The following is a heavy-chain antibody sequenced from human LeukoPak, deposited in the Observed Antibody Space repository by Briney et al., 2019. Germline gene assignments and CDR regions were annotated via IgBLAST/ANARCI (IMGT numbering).Heavy chain of an antibody. CDR2: INPNSGGT. Sequence: ASVEVSCKASGYTFTGYYMHWVRQAPGQGLEWMGWINPNSGGTNYAQKFQGRVTMTRDTSISTAYMELSRLRSDDTAVYYCARDPRSSSSYYYYGMDVWGQGTTVTVSS. D-gene: IGHD6-13*01. CDR3: ARDPRSSSSYYYYGMDV. V-gene: IGHV1-2*02. CDR1: GYTFTGYY. J-gene: IGHJ6*02.